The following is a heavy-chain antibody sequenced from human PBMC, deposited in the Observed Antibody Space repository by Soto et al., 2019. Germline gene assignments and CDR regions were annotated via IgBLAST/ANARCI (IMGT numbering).Heavy chain of an antibody. V-gene: IGHV4-30-2*01. CDR1: GGSISSGGYS. D-gene: IGHD5-12*01. Sequence: ASETLSLTCAVSGGSISSGGYSWSWIRQPPGKGLEWIGYIYHSGSTHYNPSLKSRVTISVDRSKNQFSLKLSSVTAADTAVYYCARQDIVATIYDYWGQGTLVTVSS. CDR3: ARQDIVATIYDY. J-gene: IGHJ4*02. CDR2: IYHSGST.